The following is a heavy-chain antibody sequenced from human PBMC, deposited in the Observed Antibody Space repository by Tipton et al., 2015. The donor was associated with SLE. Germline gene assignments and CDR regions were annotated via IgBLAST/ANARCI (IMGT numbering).Heavy chain of an antibody. D-gene: IGHD3-10*02. CDR1: GGSISSGGYY. Sequence: TLSLTCTVPGGSISSGGYYWSWIRQHPGKGLEWIGYIYYSGSTYYNPSLKSRVTISVDTSKNQFSLKLSSVTAADTAVYYCARMFADGGYYFDYWGQGTLVTVSS. J-gene: IGHJ4*02. V-gene: IGHV4-31*03. CDR3: ARMFADGGYYFDY. CDR2: IYYSGST.